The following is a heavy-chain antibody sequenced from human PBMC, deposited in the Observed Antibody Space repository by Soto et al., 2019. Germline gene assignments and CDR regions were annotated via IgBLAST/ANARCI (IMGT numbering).Heavy chain of an antibody. CDR1: GFTFDDYP. D-gene: IGHD1-26*01. V-gene: IGHV3-9*01. CDR2: NSWRSGDI. Sequence: GGSLSLSCAASGFTFDDYPMNWVRQAPGKGLEWVSGNSWRSGDITYAASVRGRFTISRDNANSPLYLQMNSLRLEDTVMYYFAKDITVLATLMTDALDILGPGTTVTVSS. J-gene: IGHJ6*02. CDR3: AKDITVLATLMTDALDI.